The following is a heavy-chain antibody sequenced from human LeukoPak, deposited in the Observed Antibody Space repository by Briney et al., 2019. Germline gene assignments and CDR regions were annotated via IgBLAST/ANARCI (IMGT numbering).Heavy chain of an antibody. J-gene: IGHJ4*02. V-gene: IGHV1-8*01. CDR3: ARDFSSGWPNFDY. Sequence: ASVKVSCKASGYTFTSYDINWVRQATGQGPEWMGWMSPNSGNTGYAQKFQGRVTMTRSTSMSTAYMELSSLRSEDTAVYYCARDFSSGWPNFDYWGQGTLVTVSS. D-gene: IGHD3-3*01. CDR2: MSPNSGNT. CDR1: GYTFTSYD.